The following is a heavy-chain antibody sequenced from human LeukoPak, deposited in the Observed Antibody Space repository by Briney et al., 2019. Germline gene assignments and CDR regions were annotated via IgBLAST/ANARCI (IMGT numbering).Heavy chain of an antibody. D-gene: IGHD2-8*01. Sequence: GGSLRLSCTASGFTFSSHWMSWVRQAPGRGLEWVANIKQDGSEKYYVDSVKGRVTISRDNAKNSLYLQMNSLRTEDTAVYYFARDYVQYGSPVPMAGDWGQGTLVNVSS. J-gene: IGHJ4*01. CDR1: GFTFSSHW. CDR2: IKQDGSEK. CDR3: ARDYVQYGSPVPMAGD. V-gene: IGHV3-7*01.